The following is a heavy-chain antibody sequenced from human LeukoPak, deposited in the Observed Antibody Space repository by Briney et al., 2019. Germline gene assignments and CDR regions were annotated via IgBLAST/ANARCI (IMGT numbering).Heavy chain of an antibody. CDR2: IRYDGSNK. CDR1: GFTFSSYG. CDR3: AKEAYYDFWSGYEDY. V-gene: IGHV3-30*02. J-gene: IGHJ4*02. Sequence: GGSLRLSCAASGFTFSSYGMHWVRQAPGKGLEWVAFIRYDGSNKYYADSVKGRFTISRDNSENTLYLQMNSLRAEDTAVYYCAKEAYYDFWSGYEDYWGQGTLVTVSS. D-gene: IGHD3-3*01.